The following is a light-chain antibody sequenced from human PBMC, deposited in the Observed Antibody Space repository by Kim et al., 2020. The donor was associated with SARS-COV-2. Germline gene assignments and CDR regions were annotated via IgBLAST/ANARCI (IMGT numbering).Light chain of an antibody. CDR3: QQSNNWPRT. V-gene: IGKV3-15*01. CDR1: QSVGSN. Sequence: GSPGERASLSCRASQSVGSNLAWYQQKPGQAPRLLIYDASTRATGIPARFSGSGSGTEFTLTISSLQSEDFAIYYCQQSNNWPRTFGHGTKVDI. CDR2: DAS. J-gene: IGKJ1*01.